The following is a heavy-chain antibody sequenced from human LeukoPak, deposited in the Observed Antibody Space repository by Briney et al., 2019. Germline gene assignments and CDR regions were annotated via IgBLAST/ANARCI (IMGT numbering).Heavy chain of an antibody. CDR2: FDPEDGET. D-gene: IGHD6-13*01. CDR1: GFTFSSYA. V-gene: IGHV1-24*01. J-gene: IGHJ4*02. Sequence: GGSLRLSCAASGFTFSSYAMHWVRQAPGKGLEWMGGFDPEDGETVYAQKFQGRVTMTEDTSTDTAYMELSSLRSEDTAVYYCATDPPIAAAGRRVGYWGQGTLVTVSS. CDR3: ATDPPIAAAGRRVGY.